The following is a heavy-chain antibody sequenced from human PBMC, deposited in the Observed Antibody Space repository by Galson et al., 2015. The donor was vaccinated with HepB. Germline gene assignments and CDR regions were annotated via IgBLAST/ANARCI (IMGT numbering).Heavy chain of an antibody. J-gene: IGHJ5*02. CDR3: ARDRDYGGNWGYNWFDP. V-gene: IGHV1-46*01. Sequence: VKVSCKASGYTFTRYCMHWVRPAPGHGLEWMGILNPSGGSTSYAQKFQGRVTMTRDTSTSTVYMELSSLRSEDTAVYYCARDRDYGGNWGYNWFDPWGQGTLVTVSS. CDR2: LNPSGGST. CDR1: GYTFTRYC. D-gene: IGHD4-23*01.